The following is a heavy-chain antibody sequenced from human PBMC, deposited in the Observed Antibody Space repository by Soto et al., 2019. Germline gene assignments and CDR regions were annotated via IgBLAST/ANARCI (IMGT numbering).Heavy chain of an antibody. V-gene: IGHV3-23*01. Sequence: QLLESGGDLVQPGGSLRLSCEVSGFTFSSYAMSWVRQAPGKGLEWVSGISGNGGSTHYADSVKGRFTISRDNSNNTLFLQMNSLRVEDTALYYCAKDPKSFGALLGPLDLWGQGTLVTVSS. CDR1: GFTFSSYA. D-gene: IGHD3-10*01. J-gene: IGHJ5*02. CDR2: ISGNGGST. CDR3: AKDPKSFGALLGPLDL.